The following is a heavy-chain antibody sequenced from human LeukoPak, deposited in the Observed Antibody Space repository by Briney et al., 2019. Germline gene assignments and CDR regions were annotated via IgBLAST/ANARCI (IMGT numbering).Heavy chain of an antibody. CDR2: ISYDGSNK. D-gene: IGHD4-17*01. CDR3: ARGDYGDFLPDY. J-gene: IGHJ4*02. Sequence: GGPLRLSCAASGFTFSSYAMHWVRQAPGKGLEWVAVISYDGSNKYYADSVKGRFTISRDNSKNTLYLQMNSLRAEDTAVYYCARGDYGDFLPDYWGQGTLVTVSS. CDR1: GFTFSSYA. V-gene: IGHV3-30-3*01.